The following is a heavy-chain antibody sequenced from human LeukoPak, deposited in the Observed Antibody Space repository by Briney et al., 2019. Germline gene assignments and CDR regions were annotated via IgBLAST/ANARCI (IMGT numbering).Heavy chain of an antibody. CDR3: ARDSFFAFDI. D-gene: IGHD3-3*02. CDR2: ISSSTSYI. CDR1: GFTFSTYS. V-gene: IGHV3-21*01. Sequence: GGSLRLSCAASGFTFSTYSMNWVRQAPGKGLEWVSSISSSTSYIYYADSVKGRFTISRDNAKNSLYLQMNSLRAEDTAVYYCARDSFFAFDIWGQGTMVTVSS. J-gene: IGHJ3*02.